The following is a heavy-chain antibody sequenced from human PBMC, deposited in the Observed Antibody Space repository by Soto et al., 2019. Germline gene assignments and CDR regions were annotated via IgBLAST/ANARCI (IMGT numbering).Heavy chain of an antibody. CDR2: IIPIFGTA. CDR1: GGTFSSYA. V-gene: IGHV1-69*13. D-gene: IGHD5-18*01. J-gene: IGHJ3*02. Sequence: ASVKVSCKASGGTFSSYAISWVRQAPGQGLEWMGGIIPIFGTANYAQKFQGRVTITADESTSTAYMELSSLRSEDTAVYYCARDCRGGYGYGHDAFDIWGQGTMVTVSS. CDR3: ARDCRGGYGYGHDAFDI.